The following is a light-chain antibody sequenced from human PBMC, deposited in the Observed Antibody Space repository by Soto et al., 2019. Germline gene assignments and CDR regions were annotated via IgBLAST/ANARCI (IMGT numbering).Light chain of an antibody. CDR3: QQRSIWPLT. Sequence: EIVMTQSPATLSVSPGERATLSCRASQSVSSNLAWYQQKPGQAPRLLIYGASTRATGTPARFSGSGSGTEFTLTINSLEPEDFAVYHCQQRSIWPLTFGGGTRVE. V-gene: IGKV3-15*01. CDR2: GAS. CDR1: QSVSSN. J-gene: IGKJ4*01.